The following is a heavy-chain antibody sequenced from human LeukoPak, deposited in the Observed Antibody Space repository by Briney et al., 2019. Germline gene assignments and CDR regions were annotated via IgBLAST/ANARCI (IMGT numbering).Heavy chain of an antibody. CDR1: GFTFTRYS. J-gene: IGHJ4*02. CDR2: ISSSSSII. Sequence: GGSLRLSCAASGFTFTRYSMNWVRQAPGKGLEWVSYISSSSSIINYADSVKGRFTISGDKAKNSLYLQMNSLRAEDTAVYYCALITMVRGVIIIPPGDSWGQGTLVTVSP. V-gene: IGHV3-48*01. CDR3: ALITMVRGVIIIPPGDS. D-gene: IGHD3-10*01.